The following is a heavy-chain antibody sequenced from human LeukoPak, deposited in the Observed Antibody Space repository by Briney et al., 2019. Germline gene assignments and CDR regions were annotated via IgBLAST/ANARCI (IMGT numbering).Heavy chain of an antibody. J-gene: IGHJ4*02. Sequence: PGGSQRLSCAASGFTFSTYYMNWVRQAPGKGLEWVSSITTSSSYIYYADSVKGRFTISRDNAKNSLYLQMNSLRAEDTAVYYCARDLGGYSYGSHLDYWGQGTLVTVSS. CDR1: GFTFSTYY. V-gene: IGHV3-21*01. D-gene: IGHD5-18*01. CDR3: ARDLGGYSYGSHLDY. CDR2: ITTSSSYI.